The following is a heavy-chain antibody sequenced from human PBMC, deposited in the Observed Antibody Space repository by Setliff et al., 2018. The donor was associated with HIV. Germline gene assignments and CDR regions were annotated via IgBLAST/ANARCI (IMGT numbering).Heavy chain of an antibody. CDR1: GGSFSGSY. CDR2: LNYDGVT. Sequence: TSETLSLTCAVYGGSFSGSYWSWIRQPPGKGLEWIGELNYDGVTNHNPSLRSRVTISVDTSRKQWSLRLNSVTAADTAVYYCATTSCRGADCPQMYDYWGQGTLVTVSS. CDR3: ATTSCRGADCPQMYDY. V-gene: IGHV4-34*01. D-gene: IGHD2-21*02. J-gene: IGHJ4*02.